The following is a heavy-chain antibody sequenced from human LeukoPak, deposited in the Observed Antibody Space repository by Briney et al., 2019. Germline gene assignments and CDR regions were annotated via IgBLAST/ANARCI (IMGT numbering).Heavy chain of an antibody. D-gene: IGHD6-6*01. V-gene: IGHV1-46*01. CDR2: INPSGGST. Sequence: ASVKVSCKASGYTFTSYYMHWVRQAPGQGLEWMGIINPSGGSTSYAQKFQGRATMTRDTSTSTVYMELSSLRSEDTAVYYCARERPTIAARSSNWFDPWGQGTLVTVSS. CDR1: GYTFTSYY. J-gene: IGHJ5*02. CDR3: ARERPTIAARSSNWFDP.